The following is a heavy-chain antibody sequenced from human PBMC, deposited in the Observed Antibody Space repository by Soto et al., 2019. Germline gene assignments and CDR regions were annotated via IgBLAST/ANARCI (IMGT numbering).Heavy chain of an antibody. CDR3: ARYESSGPAVW. D-gene: IGHD3-22*01. Sequence: GGSLRLSCAASGFTFSSYSMNWVRQAPGKGLEWVANIKGDGILKYYMDSVKGRFIISRDNAKNSLHLQMNSLRDEDTAVYYCARYESSGPAVWWGQGTLVTVSS. V-gene: IGHV3-7*01. J-gene: IGHJ4*02. CDR2: IKGDGILK. CDR1: GFTFSSYS.